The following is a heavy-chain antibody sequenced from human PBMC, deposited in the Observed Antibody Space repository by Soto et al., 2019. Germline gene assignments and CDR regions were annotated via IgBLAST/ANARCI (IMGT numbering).Heavy chain of an antibody. CDR2: TYYRSKWYN. CDR1: GYSVSVNIAA. D-gene: IGHD6-19*01. CDR3: EREYRSKDFDI. V-gene: IGHV6-1*01. Sequence: SHPVXLTCAISGYSVSVNIAAFNLIMQSPSRVLEWLGRTYYRSKWYNDYAVSVKSRITINPDTSKKQFSLQLNSVTPEDTAVYYCEREYRSKDFDIWGQGTMV. J-gene: IGHJ3*02.